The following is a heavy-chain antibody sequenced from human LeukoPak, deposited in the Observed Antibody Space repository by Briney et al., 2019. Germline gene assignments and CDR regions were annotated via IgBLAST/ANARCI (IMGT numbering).Heavy chain of an antibody. CDR3: ARDLPTSGWHGLGY. CDR2: ISYSGST. CDR1: GGSISSYY. D-gene: IGHD6-19*01. J-gene: IGHJ4*02. Sequence: PSETLSLTCTVSGGSISSYYWSWVRQPPGEGLDWIGYISYSGSTNYNPSLKSRVTISVDTSKNQFSLKLSSVTAADTAVYYCARDLPTSGWHGLGYWGQGTLVTVSS. V-gene: IGHV4-59*13.